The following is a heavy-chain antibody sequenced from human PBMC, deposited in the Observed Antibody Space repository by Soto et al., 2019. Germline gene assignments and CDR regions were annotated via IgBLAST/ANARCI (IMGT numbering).Heavy chain of an antibody. CDR2: IYYSGNT. Sequence: SETLSLTCTVSGASTSSYYWSWIRQPPGKGLEWIGYIYYSGNTNYNPSLKSRVSISVDMSKIQFSLKLSSVTAADTAVYYCSSGSGSSFDFWGKGTLVTVSS. V-gene: IGHV4-59*08. CDR3: SSGSGSSFDF. J-gene: IGHJ4*02. D-gene: IGHD3-10*01. CDR1: GASTSSYY.